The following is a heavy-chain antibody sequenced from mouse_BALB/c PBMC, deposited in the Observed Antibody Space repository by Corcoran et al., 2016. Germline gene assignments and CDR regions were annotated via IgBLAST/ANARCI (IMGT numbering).Heavy chain of an antibody. Sequence: QIQLVQSGPELKKPGETVKISCKASGYTFTNYGMNWVKQAPGKGLKWMGWINTYTGETKYADDFKGRFAFSVETSASTAYLQINNLKNEDMATYFGGRMPQGAWVAYWGQGTLVTVSA. CDR3: GRMPQGAWVAY. CDR1: GYTFTNYG. V-gene: IGHV9-1*02. CDR2: INTYTGET. J-gene: IGHJ3*01.